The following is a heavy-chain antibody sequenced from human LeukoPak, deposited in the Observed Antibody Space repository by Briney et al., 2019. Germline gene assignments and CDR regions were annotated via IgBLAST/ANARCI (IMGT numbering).Heavy chain of an antibody. V-gene: IGHV3-15*01. Sequence: GGSLRLSCAASGFTISDAWMSWVRQAPGKGLEWDGRIKSKTDGGTTDYAAPVKGRITTSRDDSKNTLYLQMNSLKTEDTAVYYCTILGYTYGRFDYWGQGTLVTVSS. CDR2: IKSKTDGGTT. D-gene: IGHD5-18*01. J-gene: IGHJ4*02. CDR3: TILGYTYGRFDY. CDR1: GFTISDAW.